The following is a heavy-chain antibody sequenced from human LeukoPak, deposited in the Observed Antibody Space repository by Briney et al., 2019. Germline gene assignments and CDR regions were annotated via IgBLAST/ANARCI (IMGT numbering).Heavy chain of an antibody. V-gene: IGHV4-61*01. D-gene: IGHD3-10*01. CDR1: GGSVRSDSYY. CDR2: ISYSGST. Sequence: PSETLSLTCTVSGGSVRSDSYYWNWIRQPPGKGLEWIGYISYSGSTNYNPSLKSRVTISLDTSKNQFSLKLRSVTAADTAMYYCARFLWFGGPFDPWGQGTLVTVSS. CDR3: ARFLWFGGPFDP. J-gene: IGHJ5*02.